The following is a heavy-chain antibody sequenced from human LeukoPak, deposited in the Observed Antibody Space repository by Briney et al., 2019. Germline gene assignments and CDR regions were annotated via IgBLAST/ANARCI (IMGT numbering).Heavy chain of an antibody. D-gene: IGHD6-19*01. V-gene: IGHV1-18*01. J-gene: IGHJ6*03. Sequence: ASVKVSCKASGYTFTSYGISWVRQAPGQGLEWMGWISAYNGNTNYAQKLQGRVTMTTDTSTSTAYMELRSLRSDDTAVYYCARGVHSSGWYLQRSAYYYMDVWGKGTTVTVSS. CDR3: ARGVHSSGWYLQRSAYYYMDV. CDR2: ISAYNGNT. CDR1: GYTFTSYG.